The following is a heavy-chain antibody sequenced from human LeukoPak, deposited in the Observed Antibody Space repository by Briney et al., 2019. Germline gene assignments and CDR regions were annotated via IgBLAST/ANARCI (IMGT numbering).Heavy chain of an antibody. CDR3: ATFTGGSYLQEPLFDY. J-gene: IGHJ4*02. Sequence: ASVKVSCKASGYTFTSYAMHWVRQAPGQRLEWMGWINAGNGNTKYSQEFQGRVTITRDTSASTAYMELSRLRSDDTAVYYCATFTGGSYLQEPLFDYWGQGTLVTVSS. CDR2: INAGNGNT. D-gene: IGHD1-26*01. V-gene: IGHV1-3*01. CDR1: GYTFTSYA.